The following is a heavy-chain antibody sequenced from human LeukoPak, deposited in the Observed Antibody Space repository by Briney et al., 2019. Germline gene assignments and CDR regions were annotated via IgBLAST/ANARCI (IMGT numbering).Heavy chain of an antibody. CDR3: ARVARGAFDI. CDR2: INHSGST. V-gene: IGHV4-34*01. J-gene: IGHJ3*02. Sequence: SETLSLTCAVYGGSFSGYYWSWIRQPPGKGLEWIGEINHSGSTNYNPSLKSRVTISVDTSKNQFSLKLSSVTAADTAVYYCARVARGAFDIWGQGTMVTVSS. CDR1: GGSFSGYY.